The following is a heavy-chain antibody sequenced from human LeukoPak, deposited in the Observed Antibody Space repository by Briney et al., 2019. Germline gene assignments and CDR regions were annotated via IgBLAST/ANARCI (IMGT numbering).Heavy chain of an antibody. V-gene: IGHV3-21*03. CDR2: ISSSSSYI. D-gene: IGHD2-15*01. CDR1: GFTFSSYS. Sequence: GGSLRLSCAASGFTFSSYSMNWVRQAPGKGLEWVSSISSSSSYIYYADSVKGRFTISRDNAKNSLYLQMNSLKTEDTAVYYCTTDPGIVVVVAVTPDWFDPWGQGTLVTVSS. CDR3: TTDPGIVVVVAVTPDWFDP. J-gene: IGHJ5*02.